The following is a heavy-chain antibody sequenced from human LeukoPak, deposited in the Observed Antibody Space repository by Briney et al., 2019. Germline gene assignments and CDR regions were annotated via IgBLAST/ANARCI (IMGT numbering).Heavy chain of an antibody. D-gene: IGHD1-26*01. CDR3: ARGNRGSSYGGDS. Sequence: GGPLRLSCAASGFTFSSYAMNWVRQAPGKGLEWVSSISSSSSYIYYGDSVKGRFTISRDNAKNSLYLQMDSLRAEDTALYCCARGNRGSSYGGDSWGQGTLVTVSS. V-gene: IGHV3-21*04. CDR2: ISSSSSYI. CDR1: GFTFSSYA. J-gene: IGHJ4*02.